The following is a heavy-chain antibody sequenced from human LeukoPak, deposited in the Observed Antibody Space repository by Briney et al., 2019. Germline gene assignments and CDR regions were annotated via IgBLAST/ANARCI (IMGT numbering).Heavy chain of an antibody. V-gene: IGHV3-74*01. D-gene: IGHD6-19*01. J-gene: IGHJ4*02. CDR2: INSDGSST. CDR1: GFTFSSHG. Sequence: GGSLRLSCAASGFTFSSHGMHWVRQAPGKGLVWVSRINSDGSSTTYVDSVKGRFTISRDNAKNTLYLQMDSLRAEDTAVYYCARGFRVITVAGFDYWGQGTLVTVSS. CDR3: ARGFRVITVAGFDY.